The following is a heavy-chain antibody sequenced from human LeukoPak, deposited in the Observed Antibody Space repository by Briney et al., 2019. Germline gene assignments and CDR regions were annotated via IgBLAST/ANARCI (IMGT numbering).Heavy chain of an antibody. J-gene: IGHJ4*02. CDR2: ISWNSGSI. V-gene: IGHV3-9*01. Sequence: GGSLRLSCAASGFTFDDYAMHWVRQAPGKGLEWVSGISWNSGSIGYADSVKGRFTISRDNAKNSLYLQMNSLGAEDTALYYCAKDSGSYYSVIDYWGQGTLVTVSS. CDR1: GFTFDDYA. D-gene: IGHD1-26*01. CDR3: AKDSGSYYSVIDY.